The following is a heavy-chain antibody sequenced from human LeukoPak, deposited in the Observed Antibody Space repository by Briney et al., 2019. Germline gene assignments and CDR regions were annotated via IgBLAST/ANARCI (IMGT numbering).Heavy chain of an antibody. CDR2: INGDNGKT. J-gene: IGHJ4*02. V-gene: IGHV1-3*01. CDR1: GYTFTTYA. D-gene: IGHD6-19*01. CDR3: ARDLFPGVAGNFDY. Sequence: ASVKVSCKASGYTFTTYAMHWVRQAPGQGLERMGWINGDNGKTKYSQKFQGRVTITRDTSAYTAYMELRSLRSEDTAVYYCARDLFPGVAGNFDYWGQGTLVTVSS.